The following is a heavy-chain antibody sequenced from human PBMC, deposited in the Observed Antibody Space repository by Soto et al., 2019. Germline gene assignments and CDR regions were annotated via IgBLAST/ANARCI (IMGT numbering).Heavy chain of an antibody. V-gene: IGHV1-69*01. CDR3: AREVRYYYDSSGYYYPYYYGMDV. CDR2: IIPIFGTA. D-gene: IGHD3-22*01. Sequence: QVQLVQSGAEVKKPGSSVKVSCKASGGTFSSYAISWVRQAPGHGLEWMGGIIPIFGTANYAQKFQGSVTITAAESTSTAYMELSSLRSEDTAVYYCAREVRYYYDSSGYYYPYYYGMDVWGQGTTVTVSS. CDR1: GGTFSSYA. J-gene: IGHJ6*02.